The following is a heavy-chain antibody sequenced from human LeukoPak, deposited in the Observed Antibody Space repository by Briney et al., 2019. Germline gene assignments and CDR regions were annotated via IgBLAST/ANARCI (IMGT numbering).Heavy chain of an antibody. CDR1: GFTFSSYG. V-gene: IGHV3-30*02. CDR3: AKDPGVYCSSTSCSAEDFN. D-gene: IGHD2-2*01. Sequence: GGSPRLSCAASGFTFSSYGMHWVRQAPGKGLEWVAFIRYDGSNKYYADSVKGRFTISRDNSKNTLYLQMNSLRAEDTAVYYCAKDPGVYCSSTSCSAEDFNWGQGTLVTVSS. CDR2: IRYDGSNK. J-gene: IGHJ4*02.